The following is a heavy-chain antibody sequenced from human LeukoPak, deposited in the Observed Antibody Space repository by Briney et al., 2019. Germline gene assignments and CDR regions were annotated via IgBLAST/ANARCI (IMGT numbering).Heavy chain of an antibody. V-gene: IGHV3-74*01. D-gene: IGHD6-13*01. CDR1: GFTFRNYW. CDR3: VSCGQQLAPIDY. CDR2: INSVGSST. J-gene: IGHJ4*02. Sequence: GGSLRLSCAASGFTFRNYWMHWVRHAPGKGLVWVARINSVGSSTTYTDSVKGRFTISRDNAKNTLYLQMNSLRAEDTAVYYCVSCGQQLAPIDYRGQGALVTVSS.